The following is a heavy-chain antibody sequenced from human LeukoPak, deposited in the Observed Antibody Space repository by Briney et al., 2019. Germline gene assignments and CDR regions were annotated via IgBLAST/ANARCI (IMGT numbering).Heavy chain of an antibody. J-gene: IGHJ4*02. CDR1: GGTFSSYA. CDR3: ARVRGIQLWFPFDY. V-gene: IGHV1-69*06. D-gene: IGHD5-18*01. Sequence: GASVKVSCKASGGTFSSYAISWVRQAPGQGLEWMGGIIPIFGTANYAQKFQGRVTITADKSTSTAYMELSSLRSEDTAVYYCARVRGIQLWFPFDYWGQGTLVTVSS. CDR2: IIPIFGTA.